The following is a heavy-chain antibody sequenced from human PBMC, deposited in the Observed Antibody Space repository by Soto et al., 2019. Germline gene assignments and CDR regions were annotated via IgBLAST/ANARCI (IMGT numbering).Heavy chain of an antibody. V-gene: IGHV3-72*01. Sequence: QAGGSLRLSCAVSGFTFSDHFMDWVRQAPGKGLEWIGRAKTRAFGYATQYAASVKGRFTVSRDDSENSFYLQMNALQTDDTAVYYCVSPKFAGDALRDRYFDFWGRGTLVTVSS. CDR1: GFTFSDHF. D-gene: IGHD2-21*01. CDR3: VSPKFAGDALRDRYFDF. J-gene: IGHJ2*01. CDR2: AKTRAFGYAT.